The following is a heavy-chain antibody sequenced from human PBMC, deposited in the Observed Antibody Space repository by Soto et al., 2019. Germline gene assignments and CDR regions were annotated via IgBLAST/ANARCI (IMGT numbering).Heavy chain of an antibody. CDR3: ARVPRGITGTTIYYYYYMDV. J-gene: IGHJ6*03. CDR1: GFTFSSYW. D-gene: IGHD1-7*01. CDR2: INSDGSST. V-gene: IGHV3-74*01. Sequence: PGGSLRLSCAASGFTFSSYWMHWVRQAPGKGLAWVSRINSDGSSTSYADSVKGRFTISRDNAKNTLYLQMNSLRAEDTAVYYCARVPRGITGTTIYYYYYMDVWGKGTTVTVSS.